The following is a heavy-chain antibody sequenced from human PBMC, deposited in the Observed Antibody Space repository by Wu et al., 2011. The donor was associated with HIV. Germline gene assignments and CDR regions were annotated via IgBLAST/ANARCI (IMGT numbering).Heavy chain of an antibody. CDR3: ARGGVGATSSWYFDL. CDR1: GYTFTGYY. V-gene: IGHV1-2*02. CDR2: TNPNSGGT. Sequence: QVQLVQSGAEVKKPGASVKVSCKTSGYTFTGYYIHWVRQAPGQGLEWMGWTNPNSGGTNYAQKFQGRVTMTRDTSVTTAYMELSSLRSEDTAVYYCARGGVGATSSWYFDLWGLAPWSLSPQ. D-gene: IGHD1-26*01. J-gene: IGHJ2*01.